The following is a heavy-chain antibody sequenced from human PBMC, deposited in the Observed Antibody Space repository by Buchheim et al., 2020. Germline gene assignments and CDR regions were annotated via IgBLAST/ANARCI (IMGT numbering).Heavy chain of an antibody. CDR3: ARNHLSYYYDSSGYFLFDY. CDR1: GFTFSSYN. J-gene: IGHJ4*02. Sequence: EVQLVESGGGLVQPGGSLRLSCAASGFTFSSYNMNWVRQAPGKGLEWVSYISSSSSTIYYADSVRGRLTISRDNAKNSLYLQMNSLRAEDTAVYYCARNHLSYYYDSSGYFLFDYWGQGTL. V-gene: IGHV3-48*01. D-gene: IGHD3-22*01. CDR2: ISSSSSTI.